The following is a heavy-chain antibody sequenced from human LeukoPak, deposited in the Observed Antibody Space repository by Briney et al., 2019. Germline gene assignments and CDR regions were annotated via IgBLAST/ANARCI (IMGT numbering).Heavy chain of an antibody. CDR2: FFVRGST. D-gene: IGHD3-10*01. J-gene: IGHJ5*02. V-gene: IGHV4-38-2*02. Sequence: SETLSLTCSVSGYSITTAYYWGWIRQPPGKGLEWIGSFFVRGSTYYNPSLKSRVTISVDTSKNQFSLKLSSVTAADTAVYYCARGGFGFGELSSWFDPWGQGTLVTVSS. CDR1: GYSITTAYY. CDR3: ARGGFGFGELSSWFDP.